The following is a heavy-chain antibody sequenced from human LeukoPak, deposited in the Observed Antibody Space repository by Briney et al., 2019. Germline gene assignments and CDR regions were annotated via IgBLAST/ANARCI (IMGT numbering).Heavy chain of an antibody. Sequence: PGGSLRLSCAASGFTFSSYAMHWVRQPPGKGLEWIGEINHSGSTNYNPSLKSRVTISVDTSKNQFSLKLSSVTAADTAVYYCARGELSFKLNEYYFDYWGQGTLVTVSS. CDR3: ARGELSFKLNEYYFDY. V-gene: IGHV4-34*01. J-gene: IGHJ4*02. CDR1: GFTFSSYA. CDR2: INHSGST. D-gene: IGHD1-26*01.